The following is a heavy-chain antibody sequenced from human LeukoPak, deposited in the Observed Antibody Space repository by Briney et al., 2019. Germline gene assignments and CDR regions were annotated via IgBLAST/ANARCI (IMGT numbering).Heavy chain of an antibody. CDR1: AYSFTTFW. CDR2: ITPSDSYT. Sequence: GESLKISCKASAYSFTTFWISWVRQMPGKGLEWMGRITPSDSYTNYSPSFRGHVTISADKSITTAYLQWSSLRASDTAMYCCATSSGNNPSDYWGQGTLVTVSS. CDR3: ATSSGNNPSDY. J-gene: IGHJ4*02. D-gene: IGHD1-14*01. V-gene: IGHV5-10-1*01.